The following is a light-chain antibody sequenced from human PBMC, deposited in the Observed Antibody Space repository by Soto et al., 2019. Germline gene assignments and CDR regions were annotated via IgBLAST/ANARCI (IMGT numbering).Light chain of an antibody. CDR3: QQYGTSLFT. Sequence: DIVLTQSPGTLSLSPGDRATLSCRASQSLTSNYLAWYQQKPGQAPRLLIYGASNTAAGIPDRFSGSGSGTDFTLTISRLQPEDFAIDYCQQYGTSLFTFGPGTKVDIK. V-gene: IGKV3-20*01. J-gene: IGKJ3*01. CDR1: QSLTSNY. CDR2: GAS.